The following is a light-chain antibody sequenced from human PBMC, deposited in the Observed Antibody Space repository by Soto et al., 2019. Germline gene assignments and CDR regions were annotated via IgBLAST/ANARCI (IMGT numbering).Light chain of an antibody. J-gene: IGKJ5*01. CDR1: QNVNNY. CDR3: QQRKHWPPIT. Sequence: EVVLTQSPATLSLSPGERATLSCRASQNVNNYLVWYQQKPGQAPRLLIYDASNRATGIPARFSGSGSGTDFTLTISSLEPEDFAVYYCQQRKHWPPITFGQGTRLEMK. CDR2: DAS. V-gene: IGKV3-11*01.